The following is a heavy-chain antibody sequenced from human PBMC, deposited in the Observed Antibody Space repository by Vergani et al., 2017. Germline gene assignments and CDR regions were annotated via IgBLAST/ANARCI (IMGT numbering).Heavy chain of an antibody. CDR1: GGSFSGYY. CDR3: ARGGDSSSSWYDY. CDR2: INHSGST. Sequence: QVQLQQWGAGLLKPSETLSLTCAVYGGSFSGYYWSWIRQPPGKGLELIVEINHSGSTNYNPSLKSRVTISVDTSKNQFSLKLSSVTAADTAVYYWARGGDSSSSWYDYWGQGTLVTVSS. J-gene: IGHJ4*02. D-gene: IGHD6-13*01. V-gene: IGHV4-34*01.